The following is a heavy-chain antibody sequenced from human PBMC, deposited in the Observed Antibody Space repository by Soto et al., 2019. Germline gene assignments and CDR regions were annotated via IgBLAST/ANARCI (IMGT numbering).Heavy chain of an antibody. Sequence: GGSLRLSCAASGFTFSSYAMSWVRQAPGKGLEWVSAISGSGGSTYYADSVEGRFTISRVNSKNTLYLQMNSLRAEDTAVYYCTKAGGNSSSYPCEYWGQGTLVTVSS. CDR3: TKAGGNSSSYPCEY. D-gene: IGHD6-6*01. CDR2: ISGSGGST. J-gene: IGHJ4*02. CDR1: GFTFSSYA. V-gene: IGHV3-23*01.